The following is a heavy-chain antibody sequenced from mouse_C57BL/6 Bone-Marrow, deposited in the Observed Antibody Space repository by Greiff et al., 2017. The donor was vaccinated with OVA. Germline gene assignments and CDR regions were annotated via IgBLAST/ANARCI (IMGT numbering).Heavy chain of an antibody. D-gene: IGHD3-2*02. J-gene: IGHJ3*01. CDR2: IHPNSGST. CDR1: GYTFTSYW. Sequence: QVQLQQPGAELVKPGASVKLSCKASGYTFTSYWMHWVKQRPGQGLEWIGMIHPNSGSTNYNEKFKSKATLTVDKSSSTAYMQLSSLTSEDSAVYYCARRDSSGYAFAYWGQGTLVTVSA. CDR3: ARRDSSGYAFAY. V-gene: IGHV1-64*01.